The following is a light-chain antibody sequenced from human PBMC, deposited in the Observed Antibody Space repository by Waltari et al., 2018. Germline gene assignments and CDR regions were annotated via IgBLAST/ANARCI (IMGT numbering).Light chain of an antibody. V-gene: IGLV2-8*01. CDR3: SSYAGSNVL. CDR2: EVS. J-gene: IGLJ2*01. CDR1: SSDVGGYNY. Sequence: QSALTQPPSASGSPGQSVTISCTGTSSDVGGYNYVSWYQQHSGKAPRLMIYEVSKRPSGVPGRFSGSKSGNTAALAVSGLQAEDEADYYCSSYAGSNVLFGGGTKLTVL.